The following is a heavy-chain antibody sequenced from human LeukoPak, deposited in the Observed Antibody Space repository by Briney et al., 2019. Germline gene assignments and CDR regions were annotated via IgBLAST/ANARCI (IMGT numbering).Heavy chain of an antibody. J-gene: IGHJ5*02. V-gene: IGHV3-30*02. CDR2: IRYDGSNK. CDR1: GFTFSSYG. D-gene: IGHD3-22*01. CDR3: AKPITMIVVATMFDP. Sequence: GGSLRPSCAASGFTFSSYGMHWVRQAPGKGLEWVAFIRYDGSNKYYADSVKGRFTISRDNSKNTLYLQMNSLRAEDTAVYYCAKPITMIVVATMFDPWGQGTLVTVSS.